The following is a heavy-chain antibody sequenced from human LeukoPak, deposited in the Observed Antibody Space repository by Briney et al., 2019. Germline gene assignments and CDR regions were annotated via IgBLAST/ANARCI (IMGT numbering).Heavy chain of an antibody. J-gene: IGHJ3*02. CDR1: GGSISSTSFY. Sequence: SDTLSLTCTVSGGSISSTSFYWGWIRQPPGKGLEWIGSISDTGSTYYNPSLKSRVVISVDTSKNQFSLQLSSVTAADTAVYSCAREYSSSSGRRAFDIWGQGTMVTVSS. CDR2: ISDTGST. CDR3: AREYSSSSGRRAFDI. D-gene: IGHD6-6*01. V-gene: IGHV4-39*01.